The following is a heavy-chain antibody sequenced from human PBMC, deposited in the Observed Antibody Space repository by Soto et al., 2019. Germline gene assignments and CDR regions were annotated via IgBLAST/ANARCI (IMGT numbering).Heavy chain of an antibody. J-gene: IGHJ3*02. CDR3: ARQEIGYCSGGSCYSDGAFDI. V-gene: IGHV5-51*01. Sequence: GESLKISCKGSGYSFTSYWIGWVRQMPGKGLEWMGIIYPGDSDTRYSPSFQGQVTISADKSISTAYLQWSSLKASDTAMYYCARQEIGYCSGGSCYSDGAFDIWGQGTMVTVSS. CDR1: GYSFTSYW. D-gene: IGHD2-15*01. CDR2: IYPGDSDT.